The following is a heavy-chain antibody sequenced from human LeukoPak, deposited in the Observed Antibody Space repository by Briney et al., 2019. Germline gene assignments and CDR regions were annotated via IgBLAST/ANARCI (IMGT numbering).Heavy chain of an antibody. CDR2: ISAYNGNT. V-gene: IGHV1-18*01. CDR3: ARDLLVGYCSSTSCFNFDY. CDR1: GYTFTSYG. D-gene: IGHD2-2*01. Sequence: ASVKVSXKASGYTFTSYGISWVRQAPGQGLEWIGWISAYNGNTNYAQKLQGRVTMTTDTSTSTVYMELSSLRSEDTAVYYCARDLLVGYCSSTSCFNFDYWGQGTLVTVSS. J-gene: IGHJ4*02.